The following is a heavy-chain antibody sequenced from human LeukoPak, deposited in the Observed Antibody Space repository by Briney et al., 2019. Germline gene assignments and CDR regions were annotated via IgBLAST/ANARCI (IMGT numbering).Heavy chain of an antibody. CDR1: GYTFTGYY. D-gene: IGHD3-22*01. Sequence: GASVKVSCKASGYTFTGYYMHWLRQAPGQGLEWMGRINPNSGGTNYAQKFQGRVTMTRDTSISTAYMELSRLRSDDTAVYYCARGDYDSSANGYFQHWGQGTLVTVSS. CDR2: INPNSGGT. CDR3: ARGDYDSSANGYFQH. V-gene: IGHV1-2*06. J-gene: IGHJ1*01.